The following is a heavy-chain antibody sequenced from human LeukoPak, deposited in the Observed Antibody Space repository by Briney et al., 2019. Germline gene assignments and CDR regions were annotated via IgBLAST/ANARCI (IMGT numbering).Heavy chain of an antibody. CDR2: IYPGDSDT. CDR3: ARHGGSSWYAPYFDY. D-gene: IGHD6-13*01. Sequence: GESLKISCKGSGYSFTSYWIGWVRQMPGTGLEWMGIIYPGDSDTRYSPSFQGQVTISADKSISTAYLQWSSLKASDTAMYYCARHGGSSWYAPYFDYWGQGTLVTVSS. J-gene: IGHJ4*02. V-gene: IGHV5-51*01. CDR1: GYSFTSYW.